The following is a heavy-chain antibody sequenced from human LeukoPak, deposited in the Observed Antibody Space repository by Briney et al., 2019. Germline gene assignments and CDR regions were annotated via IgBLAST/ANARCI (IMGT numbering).Heavy chain of an antibody. J-gene: IGHJ4*02. D-gene: IGHD3-10*01. CDR1: GFTFSTYW. Sequence: PGGSLRLSCAASGFTFSTYWMSWVRQAPGKGLEWVANIKQDGSEKYYVDSVKGRFTISRDNAKNSLYLQMNSLRAEDTAVYYCARRQGNYGSYYFDYWGQGTLVTVSS. CDR2: IKQDGSEK. V-gene: IGHV3-7*01. CDR3: ARRQGNYGSYYFDY.